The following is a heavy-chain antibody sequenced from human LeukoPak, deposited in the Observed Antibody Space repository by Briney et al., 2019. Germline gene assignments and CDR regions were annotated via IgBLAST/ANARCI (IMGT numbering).Heavy chain of an antibody. Sequence: SETLSLTCTVSGGSISSSSYYWGWIRQPPGKGLEWIGSIYYSGSTYYNPSLKSRVTISVDTSKNQFSLKLSSVTAADTAVYYCANGYTSGWLRRTMDVWGKGTTVTISS. CDR1: GGSISSSSYY. CDR2: IYYSGST. D-gene: IGHD6-19*01. V-gene: IGHV4-39*01. CDR3: ANGYTSGWLRRTMDV. J-gene: IGHJ6*04.